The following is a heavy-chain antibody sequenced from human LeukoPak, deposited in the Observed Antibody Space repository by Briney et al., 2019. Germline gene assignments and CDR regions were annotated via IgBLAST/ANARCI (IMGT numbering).Heavy chain of an antibody. CDR1: GGSISSYY. D-gene: IGHD3-22*01. Sequence: SETLSLTCTVSGGSISSYYWSWIRQPPGKGLEWIGYIYYSGSTNYNPSLKSRVTISVDASKNQFSLKLSSVTAADTAMYYCARDSYDSSGNYRSFDYWGQGTQVTVSS. V-gene: IGHV4-59*13. J-gene: IGHJ4*02. CDR2: IYYSGST. CDR3: ARDSYDSSGNYRSFDY.